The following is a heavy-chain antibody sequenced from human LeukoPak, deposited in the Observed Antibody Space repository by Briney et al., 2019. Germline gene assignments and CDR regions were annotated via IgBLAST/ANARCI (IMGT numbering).Heavy chain of an antibody. D-gene: IGHD4-17*01. V-gene: IGHV3-21*01. Sequence: PGGSLRLSCAASGFTFSSYRMNWVRQAPGKGLEWVSSISSRSSYIYCADSLKGRFTISRDNAKNSLYLNIHSLRAEDTAVYYCARDRADPDYGDYVFAYWGQGTLVTVSS. CDR3: ARDRADPDYGDYVFAY. CDR2: ISSRSSYI. CDR1: GFTFSSYR. J-gene: IGHJ4*02.